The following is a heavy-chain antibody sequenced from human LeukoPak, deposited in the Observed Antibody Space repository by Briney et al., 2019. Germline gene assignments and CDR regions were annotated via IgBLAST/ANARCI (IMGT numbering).Heavy chain of an antibody. CDR1: GFTFSSYW. V-gene: IGHV3-7*01. D-gene: IGHD3-10*02. Sequence: GGSLRLSCAASGFTFSSYWMSWVRQAPGKGLEWVAHIKQDVTEKYYVDSVKGRFTISRDNAKNSLYLQMNSLRAEDTAVYYCAELGITMIGGVWGKGTTVTISS. CDR2: IKQDVTEK. J-gene: IGHJ6*04. CDR3: AELGITMIGGV.